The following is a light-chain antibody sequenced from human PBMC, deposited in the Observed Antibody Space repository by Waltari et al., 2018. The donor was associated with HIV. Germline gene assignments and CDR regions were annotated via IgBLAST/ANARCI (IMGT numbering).Light chain of an antibody. V-gene: IGLV1-40*01. Sequence: QSVLTQPPSVSGAPGQRVTISSTGSSPNIGAGYDVHWYQQLPGTAPKVLIYGNINRPSGVPDRFSGSKSGTSASLAITGLQAEDEADYYCQSYDSSLRAVVFGGGTKLTV. J-gene: IGLJ2*01. CDR1: SPNIGAGYD. CDR2: GNI. CDR3: QSYDSSLRAVV.